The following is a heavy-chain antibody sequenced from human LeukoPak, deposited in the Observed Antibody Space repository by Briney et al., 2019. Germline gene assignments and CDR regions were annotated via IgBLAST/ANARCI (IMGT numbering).Heavy chain of an antibody. CDR3: ARRGTPKQQPLRKVTYYSYYMDV. V-gene: IGHV4-34*01. CDR1: GGSFSGYY. CDR2: INHSVST. D-gene: IGHD6-13*01. J-gene: IGHJ6*03. Sequence: SETLSLTCAVDGGSFSGYYWSWIRQPPGKGLEWIGEINHSVSTNYNPSLKSRVTISVDTSKNQFSLKLSSVTAADTAVYYCARRGTPKQQPLRKVTYYSYYMDVWGKGTTVTISS.